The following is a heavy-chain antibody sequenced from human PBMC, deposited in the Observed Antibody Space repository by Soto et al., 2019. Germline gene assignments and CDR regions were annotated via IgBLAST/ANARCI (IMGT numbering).Heavy chain of an antibody. J-gene: IGHJ4*02. CDR1: GLTFSSYG. CDR2: ISYDGSNK. Sequence: GSLRLSCAASGLTFSSYGMHWVRQAPGKGLEWVAVISYDGSNKYYADSVKGRFTISRDNSKNTLYLQMNSLRVEDTAVYYCAKAHSHYAGSRHDYWGQGTLVTVSS. CDR3: AKAHSHYAGSRHDY. V-gene: IGHV3-30*18. D-gene: IGHD1-26*01.